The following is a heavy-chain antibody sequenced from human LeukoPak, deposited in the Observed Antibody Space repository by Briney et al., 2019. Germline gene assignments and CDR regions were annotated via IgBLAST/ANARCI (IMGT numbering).Heavy chain of an antibody. V-gene: IGHV3-15*04. CDR1: GFSFSDAW. CDR2: IESKTDGGTT. D-gene: IGHD3-10*01. J-gene: IGHJ4*02. CDR3: TTDGSGRKFDY. Sequence: PGGSLRLSCAVSGFSFSDAWMSWVRQTPGKGLEWVGRIESKTDGGTTDYAALVKGRFTISRDDSTNTLYLQMNSLKSEDTAVYYCTTDGSGRKFDYWGQGVLVTVSS.